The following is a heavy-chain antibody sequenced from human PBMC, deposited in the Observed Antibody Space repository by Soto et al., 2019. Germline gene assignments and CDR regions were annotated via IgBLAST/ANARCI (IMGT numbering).Heavy chain of an antibody. CDR3: ARKDKGGYFNWFDP. J-gene: IGHJ5*02. V-gene: IGHV5-51*07. CDR1: GYRFTSYW. CDR2: IFPSDSDT. D-gene: IGHD2-21*02. Sequence: GESLKISCRTSGYRFTSYWIAWVHQMPGKGLEWMGIIFPSDSDTRYSPSFQGQVTISADRSTSTVFLQWASLKASDTAVYFCARKDKGGYFNWFDPWGQGTLVTVSS.